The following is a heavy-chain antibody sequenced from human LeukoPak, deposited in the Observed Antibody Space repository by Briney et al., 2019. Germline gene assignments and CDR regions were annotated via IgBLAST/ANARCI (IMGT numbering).Heavy chain of an antibody. J-gene: IGHJ4*02. Sequence: SGTLSFTCTVSDASIRGFYWNWIRQSADKGLEWIGRIYTSGNTDYNPSLETRVTMSVDTSKSQFSLRLTPMTAADTAVYYCARGPGVDFGLDFWGQGTLVTVSS. CDR1: DASIRGFY. V-gene: IGHV4-4*07. D-gene: IGHD3-10*01. CDR3: ARGPGVDFGLDF. CDR2: IYTSGNT.